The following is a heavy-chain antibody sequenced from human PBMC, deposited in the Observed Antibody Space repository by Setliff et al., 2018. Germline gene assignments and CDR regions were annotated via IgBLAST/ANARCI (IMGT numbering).Heavy chain of an antibody. D-gene: IGHD3-22*01. V-gene: IGHV4-34*01. CDR3: ASRDYDSSGYYGGSDY. J-gene: IGHJ4*02. Sequence: SETLSLTCAFYGGSFSGYYWSWIRQPPGKGLEWIGEINHSGSTNYNPSLKSRVTISVDTSKNQFSLKLSSVTAADTAVYYCASRDYDSSGYYGGSDYWGQGTLVTVSS. CDR2: INHSGST. CDR1: GGSFSGYY.